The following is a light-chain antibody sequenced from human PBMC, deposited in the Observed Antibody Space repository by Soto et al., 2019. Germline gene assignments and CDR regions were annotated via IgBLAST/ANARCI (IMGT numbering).Light chain of an antibody. J-gene: IGKJ1*01. Sequence: EIGLTHSPATLSASSGEGITLSCRASQSVKNHLAWYQHKPGQAPRLLFYDASIRATGIPARFSAGGSGTEFTLVISSLQSEDAAVYYCQEYNAWPPGTFGQGTKVDIK. V-gene: IGKV3D-15*01. CDR3: QEYNAWPPGT. CDR2: DAS. CDR1: QSVKNH.